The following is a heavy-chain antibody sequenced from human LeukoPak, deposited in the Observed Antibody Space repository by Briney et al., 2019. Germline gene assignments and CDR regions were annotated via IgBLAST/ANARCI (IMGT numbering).Heavy chain of an antibody. CDR1: GGSINNYY. D-gene: IGHD2-15*01. Sequence: SETLSHTCTVSGGSINNYYWSWIRQPAGKGLEWIGRIYTRGSTNYNPSLKSRVTMSVDTSKNQFSLKLSSVTAADTAVYYCARGRYCSADICSGGDAFDIWGQGTMVSVSS. CDR3: ARGRYCSADICSGGDAFDI. CDR2: IYTRGST. V-gene: IGHV4-4*07. J-gene: IGHJ3*02.